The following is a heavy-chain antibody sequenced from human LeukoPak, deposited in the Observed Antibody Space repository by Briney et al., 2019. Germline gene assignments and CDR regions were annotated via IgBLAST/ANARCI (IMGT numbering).Heavy chain of an antibody. V-gene: IGHV3-21*01. J-gene: IGHJ3*02. CDR2: ISSSSTYI. Sequence: QTGGSLRLSCAASGFTFNSYSMNWVRQAPGKGLEWVSSISSSSTYIYYADSVKGRFTISRDNAKNSLSLQMNSLRAEDTAVYYCARDRGYGDYSDAFDIWGQGTTVTVSS. CDR1: GFTFNSYS. CDR3: ARDRGYGDYSDAFDI. D-gene: IGHD4-17*01.